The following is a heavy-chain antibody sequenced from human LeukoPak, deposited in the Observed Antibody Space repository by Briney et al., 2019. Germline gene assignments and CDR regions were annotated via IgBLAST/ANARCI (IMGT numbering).Heavy chain of an antibody. CDR1: GGSFSGYY. V-gene: IGHV4-34*01. Sequence: SETLSLTCAVYGGSFSGYYWSWIRQPPGKGLEWIGEINHSGSTNYNPSLKSRVTISVGTSKNQFSLKLSSVTAADTAVYYCARLTTVTPYYYYYYYMDVWGKGTTVTISS. CDR3: ARLTTVTPYYYYYYYMDV. D-gene: IGHD4-11*01. J-gene: IGHJ6*03. CDR2: INHSGST.